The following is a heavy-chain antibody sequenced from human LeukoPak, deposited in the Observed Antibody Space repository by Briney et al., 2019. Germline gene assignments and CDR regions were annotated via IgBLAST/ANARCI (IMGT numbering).Heavy chain of an antibody. CDR3: ARDGGSFSYNMDV. J-gene: IGHJ6*02. V-gene: IGHV1-24*01. CDR2: FDPEDGET. Sequence: ASVKVSCKVSGYTFTELSMHWVRQAPGKGLEWMGGFDPEDGETIYAQKFQGRVTMTEDTSTDTAYMELSSLRSEDTAMYFCARDGGSFSYNMDVWGQGTTVTVSS. CDR1: GYTFTELS. D-gene: IGHD1-26*01.